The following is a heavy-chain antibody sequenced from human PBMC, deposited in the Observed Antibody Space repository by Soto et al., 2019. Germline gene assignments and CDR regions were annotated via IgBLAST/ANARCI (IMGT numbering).Heavy chain of an antibody. CDR3: ARAGGVAARPTYYAGLDV. CDR1: GFVFGSAA. Sequence: EGQLVESGGGLVKPGGSLRLSCVGSGFVFGSAAMNWVRQAPGKGLEWVASISSSGTYIDYADSVKGRFTTSRDNANNFLSMQLTSLRGDDTAVYSCARAGGVAARPTYYAGLDVWGQGTTVSVSS. CDR2: ISSSGTYI. V-gene: IGHV3-21*02. D-gene: IGHD6-6*01. J-gene: IGHJ6*02.